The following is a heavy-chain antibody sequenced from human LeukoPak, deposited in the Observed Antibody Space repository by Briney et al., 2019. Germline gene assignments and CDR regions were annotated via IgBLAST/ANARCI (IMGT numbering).Heavy chain of an antibody. D-gene: IGHD6-19*01. Sequence: GASVKVSCKVSGYTLTELSMHWVRQAPGKGLEWMGGFDPEDGETIYAQKFQGRVTMTEDTSTDTAYMELSSLRSEDTAVYYCATDSGAVAGRGYYFDYWGQGTLVTVSP. CDR2: FDPEDGET. V-gene: IGHV1-24*01. CDR3: ATDSGAVAGRGYYFDY. J-gene: IGHJ4*02. CDR1: GYTLTELS.